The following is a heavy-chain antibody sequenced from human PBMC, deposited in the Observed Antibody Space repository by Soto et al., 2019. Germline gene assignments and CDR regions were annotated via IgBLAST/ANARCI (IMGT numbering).Heavy chain of an antibody. CDR3: ARVHIAAAGTYYFDY. D-gene: IGHD6-13*01. CDR1: GGSISSYY. J-gene: IGHJ4*02. CDR2: IYYSGST. Sequence: PSETLSLTCTVSGGSISSYYWSWIRQPPGKGLEWIGYIYYSGSTNYNPSPKSRVTISVDTSKNQFSLKLSSVTAADTAVYYCARVHIAAAGTYYFDYWGQGTLVTVSS. V-gene: IGHV4-59*01.